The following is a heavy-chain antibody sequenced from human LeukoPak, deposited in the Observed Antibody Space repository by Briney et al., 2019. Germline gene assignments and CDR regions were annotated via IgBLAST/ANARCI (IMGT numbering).Heavy chain of an antibody. CDR2: ISAYNGNT. CDR3: ARDSDCWYSFDY. D-gene: IGHD2-21*02. CDR1: GYTFTSYG. J-gene: IGHJ4*02. V-gene: IGHV1-18*01. Sequence: ASVKVSCKASGYTFTSYGISWVRQAPGQGLEWMGWISAYNGNTNYAQKFQGRVTMTRDTSISTAYMELSRLRSDDTAVYYCARDSDCWYSFDYWGQGTLVTVSS.